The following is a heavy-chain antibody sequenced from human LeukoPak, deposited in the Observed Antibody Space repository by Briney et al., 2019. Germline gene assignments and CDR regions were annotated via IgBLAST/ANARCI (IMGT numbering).Heavy chain of an antibody. CDR2: IWYDGSNK. CDR1: GXTFSSYG. J-gene: IGHJ3*02. Sequence: SGGSLGLSCAASGXTFSSYGMHWVRQAPGKGLEWVAVIWYDGSNKYYADSVKGRFTISRDNSKNTLYLQMNSLRAEDTAVYYCARDSTTGDRNAFDIWGQGTMVTVSS. V-gene: IGHV3-33*01. CDR3: ARDSTTGDRNAFDI. D-gene: IGHD7-27*01.